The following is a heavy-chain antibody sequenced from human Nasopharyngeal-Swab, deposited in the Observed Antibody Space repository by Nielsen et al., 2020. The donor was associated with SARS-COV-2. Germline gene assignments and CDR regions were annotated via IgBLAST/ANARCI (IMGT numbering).Heavy chain of an antibody. CDR3: ASLLRSYCSGCSCYPNGMDV. D-gene: IGHD2-15*01. CDR2: IYYSGST. CDR1: GGSISGYY. Sequence: SETLSLTCTVSGGSISGYYWSWIRQPPGKGLEWIGYIYYSGSTNYNPSLKSRVTISVDTSKNQFSLKLSSVTAADTAVYYCASLLRSYCSGCSCYPNGMDVWGQGTTVTVSS. V-gene: IGHV4-59*01. J-gene: IGHJ6*02.